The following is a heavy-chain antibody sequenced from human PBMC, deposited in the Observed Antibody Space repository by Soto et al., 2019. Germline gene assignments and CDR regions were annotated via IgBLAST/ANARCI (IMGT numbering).Heavy chain of an antibody. J-gene: IGHJ5*02. V-gene: IGHV1-69*13. CDR2: IIPIFGTA. Sequence: SVKVSCKASGGTFSSYAISWVRQAPGQGLEWMGGIIPIFGTANYAQKFQGRVTITADESTSTAYMELSSLRSEDTAVYYCARARPLGYCSSTSCYNRFDPWGQGTLVTVSS. CDR3: ARARPLGYCSSTSCYNRFDP. D-gene: IGHD2-2*01. CDR1: GGTFSSYA.